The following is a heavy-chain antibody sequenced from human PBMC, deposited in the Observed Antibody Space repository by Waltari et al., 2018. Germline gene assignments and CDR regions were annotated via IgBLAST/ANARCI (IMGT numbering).Heavy chain of an antibody. CDR1: GFTFNNYY. CDR3: AGAGLDW. Sequence: EVQLVESGGGLVQPGGSLRLFCAASGFTFNNYYMSWARQAPGKGLGWLANINQDETEKNSLDSVNGRFTISRDNTKNSLFLQMNSLRVEDTAVYYCAGAGLDWWGQGTLVTVSS. J-gene: IGHJ4*02. CDR2: INQDETEK. V-gene: IGHV3-7*04.